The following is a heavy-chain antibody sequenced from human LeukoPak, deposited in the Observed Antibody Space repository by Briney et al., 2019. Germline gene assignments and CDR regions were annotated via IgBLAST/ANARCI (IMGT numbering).Heavy chain of an antibody. V-gene: IGHV3-21*06. D-gene: IGHD3-22*01. Sequence: GGSLRLSCAASGFTFSDTNMNWVRQAPGKGLKWVSFISASSNYIYYADSVKGRFTISRDNAQNSLYLQMNSLRAEDTAVYYCAREYFYDSRVGDAFDIWGQGTMVTVSS. J-gene: IGHJ3*02. CDR1: GFTFSDTN. CDR3: AREYFYDSRVGDAFDI. CDR2: ISASSNYI.